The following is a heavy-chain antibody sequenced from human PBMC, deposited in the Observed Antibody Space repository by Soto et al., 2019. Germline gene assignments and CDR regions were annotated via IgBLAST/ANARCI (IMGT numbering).Heavy chain of an antibody. V-gene: IGHV4-39*01. CDR3: ARSAYSYGYEWFDP. CDR2: IYYSGST. D-gene: IGHD5-18*01. J-gene: IGHJ5*02. Sequence: SETLSLTXTVSGGSISSSSYYWGWIRQPPGKGLEWIGSIYYSGSTYYNPSLKSRVTISVDTSKNQFSLKLSSVTAADTAVYYCARSAYSYGYEWFDPWGQGTLVTVSS. CDR1: GGSISSSSYY.